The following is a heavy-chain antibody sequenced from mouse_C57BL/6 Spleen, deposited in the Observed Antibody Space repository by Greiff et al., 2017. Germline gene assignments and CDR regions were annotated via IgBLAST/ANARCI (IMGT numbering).Heavy chain of an antibody. V-gene: IGHV1-55*01. CDR2: IYPGSGST. Sequence: QVQLQQPGAELVKPGASVKMSCKASGYTFTSYWITWVKQRPGQGLEWIGDIYPGSGSTNYNEKFKSKATLTVDTSSSTAYMQLSSLTSEDSAVYYCAEGGFYYYGRSLDYWGQGTTLTVSS. J-gene: IGHJ2*01. CDR1: GYTFTSYW. CDR3: AEGGFYYYGRSLDY. D-gene: IGHD1-1*01.